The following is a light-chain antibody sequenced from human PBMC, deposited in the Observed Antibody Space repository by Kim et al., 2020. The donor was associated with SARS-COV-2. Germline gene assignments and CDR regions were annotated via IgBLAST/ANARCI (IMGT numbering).Light chain of an antibody. Sequence: QSVLTQPPSVSGAPGQWVTVSCTGSSTNIGADYDVHWYQQVPGTAPKILIYGKSNRPSGVPDRFSGSKSGTSASLAITGLQAEDEADYYCQSYDNSLSAYVFGTGTQVTVL. CDR1: STNIGADYD. V-gene: IGLV1-40*01. CDR2: GKS. CDR3: QSYDNSLSAYV. J-gene: IGLJ1*01.